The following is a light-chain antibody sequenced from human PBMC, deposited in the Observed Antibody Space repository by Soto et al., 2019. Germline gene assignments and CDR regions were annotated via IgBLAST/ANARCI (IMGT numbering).Light chain of an antibody. CDR3: QQSYRTPYS. J-gene: IGKJ2*01. Sequence: DIQITQSPSSLSSSVGDRVTITCRGRQGISTYLIGYQQRQGKAHKLQIYAASNLVSGVTSRFSGSGSGTEFTLTISSLQPEDFATYYCQQSYRTPYSFCQGIKLETK. CDR1: QGISTY. V-gene: IGKV1-39*01. CDR2: AAS.